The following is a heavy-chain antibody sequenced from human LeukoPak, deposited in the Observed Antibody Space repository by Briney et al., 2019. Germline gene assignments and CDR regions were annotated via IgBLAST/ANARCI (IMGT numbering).Heavy chain of an antibody. J-gene: IGHJ5*02. Sequence: SETLSLTCTVSGGSISSGSYYWSWIRQPAGKGLEWIGRIYTSGSTNYNPSLKSRVTISVDTSKNQFSLKLSSVTAADTAVYYCARDGRAAAGALGWFDPWGQGTLVTVSS. CDR3: ARDGRAAAGALGWFDP. D-gene: IGHD6-13*01. CDR2: IYTSGST. CDR1: GGSISSGSYY. V-gene: IGHV4-61*02.